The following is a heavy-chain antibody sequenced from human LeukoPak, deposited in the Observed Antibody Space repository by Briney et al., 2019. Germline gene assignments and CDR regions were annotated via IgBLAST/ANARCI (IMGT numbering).Heavy chain of an antibody. V-gene: IGHV4-30-4*01. Sequence: GYIYYSGSTYYNPSLKSRVTISVDTSKTQFSLKLSSVTAADTAVYYCARQYSSGWYTEFDYWGQGTLVTVSS. CDR2: IYYSGST. CDR3: ARQYSSGWYTEFDY. D-gene: IGHD6-19*01. J-gene: IGHJ4*02.